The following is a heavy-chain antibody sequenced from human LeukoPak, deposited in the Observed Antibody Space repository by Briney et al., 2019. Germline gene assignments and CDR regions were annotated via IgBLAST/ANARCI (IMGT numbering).Heavy chain of an antibody. CDR3: ARVHSYYDFWSGYFTSNWFDP. V-gene: IGHV1-8*01. CDR1: GYTFTSYD. D-gene: IGHD3-3*01. J-gene: IGHJ5*02. Sequence: ASVKVSCKASGYTFTSYDINWVRQATGQGLEWMGWMNPNSGNTGYAQKFQGRVTMTRNTSISTAYMELSSLRSEDTAVYYCARVHSYYDFWSGYFTSNWFDPWGQGTLVPVSS. CDR2: MNPNSGNT.